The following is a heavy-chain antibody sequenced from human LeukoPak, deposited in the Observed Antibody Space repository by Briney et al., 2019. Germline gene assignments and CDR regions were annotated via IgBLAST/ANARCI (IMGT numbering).Heavy chain of an antibody. Sequence: GGSLRLSCAASGFTFSSYGMHWVRQAPGKGLEWVAFIRYDGSNKYYADSVKGRFTISRENAKNSFYLQMNSLRAGDTAVYYCARVAKSGPSYFFDYWGQGTLVTVSS. D-gene: IGHD3-3*01. CDR2: IRYDGSNK. J-gene: IGHJ4*02. CDR3: ARVAKSGPSYFFDY. V-gene: IGHV3-30*02. CDR1: GFTFSSYG.